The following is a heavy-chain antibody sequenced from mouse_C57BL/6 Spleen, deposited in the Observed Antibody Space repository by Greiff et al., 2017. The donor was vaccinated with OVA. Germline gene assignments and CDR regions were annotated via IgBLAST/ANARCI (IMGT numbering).Heavy chain of an antibody. V-gene: IGHV6-6*01. CDR1: GFTFSDAW. CDR2: IRNKANNHAT. D-gene: IGHD2-4*01. CDR3: TGGRYYDYDERYYFDY. Sequence: EVHLVESGGGLVQPGGSMKLSCAASGFTFSDAWMDWVRQSPEKGLEWVAEIRNKANNHATYYAESVKGRFTISRDDSKSSVYLQMNSLRAEDTGIYYCTGGRYYDYDERYYFDYWGQGTTLTVSS. J-gene: IGHJ2*01.